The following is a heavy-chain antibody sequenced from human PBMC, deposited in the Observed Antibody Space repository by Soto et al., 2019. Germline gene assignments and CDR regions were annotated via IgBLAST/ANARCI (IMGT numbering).Heavy chain of an antibody. Sequence: EVQLVESGGGLVQPGGSLRLSCAASGFTFSSYSMNWVRQAPGKGLEWVSYISSSSSTIYYADSVKGRFTISRDNAKNSLYLQMNSLRDEDTAVYYCARVGTGEGATTLYYYYYGMDVWGQGTTVTVSS. J-gene: IGHJ6*02. D-gene: IGHD1-26*01. V-gene: IGHV3-48*02. CDR1: GFTFSSYS. CDR3: ARVGTGEGATTLYYYYYGMDV. CDR2: ISSSSSTI.